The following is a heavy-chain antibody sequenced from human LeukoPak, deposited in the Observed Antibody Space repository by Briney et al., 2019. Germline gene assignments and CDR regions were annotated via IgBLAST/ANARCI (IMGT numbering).Heavy chain of an antibody. J-gene: IGHJ5*02. V-gene: IGHV4-39*07. CDR2: IYHSGTA. CDR1: GGSIGSSSYY. Sequence: SETLSLTCTVSGGSIGSSSYYWGWIRQPPGKGLEWIGSIYHSGTAYYNPSLKSRVTISVDTSMNQFSLKLTSVTAADTAVYYCARLITGSMVRGVKNHWGQGTLVAVSS. CDR3: ARLITGSMVRGVKNH. D-gene: IGHD3-10*01.